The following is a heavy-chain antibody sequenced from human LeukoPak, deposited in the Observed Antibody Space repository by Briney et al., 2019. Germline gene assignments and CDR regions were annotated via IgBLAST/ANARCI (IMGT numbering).Heavy chain of an antibody. V-gene: IGHV1-18*01. CDR2: ISAYNGNT. D-gene: IGHD6-13*01. Sequence: ASVKVSCKASGYTFTSYGISWVRQAPGQGLEWMGWISAYNGNTNYAQKLQGRVIMTTDTSTSTAYMELRSLRSDDTAVYYCARDFSAAGRSDAFDIWGQGTMVTVSS. CDR3: ARDFSAAGRSDAFDI. J-gene: IGHJ3*02. CDR1: GYTFTSYG.